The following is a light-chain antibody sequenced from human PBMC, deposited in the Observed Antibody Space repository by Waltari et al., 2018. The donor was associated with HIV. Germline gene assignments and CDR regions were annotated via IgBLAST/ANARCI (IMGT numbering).Light chain of an antibody. V-gene: IGLV2-23*01. CDR1: NSDVGTYSL. CDR3: CSYAGSVV. Sequence: QSALTQPASVSGSPGQSITISCTESNSDVGTYSLVSWYQQHPGEAPNLIIYEGSERPSGVSNRFSGSKSGNAASLTISGLQAEDEANYFCCSYAGSVVFGGGTKLTVL. CDR2: EGS. J-gene: IGLJ2*01.